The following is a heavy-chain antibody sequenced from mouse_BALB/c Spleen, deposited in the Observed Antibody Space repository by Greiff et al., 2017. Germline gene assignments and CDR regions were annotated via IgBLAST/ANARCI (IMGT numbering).Heavy chain of an antibody. J-gene: IGHJ2*01. V-gene: IGHV3-2*02. CDR3: ASNLHYYGYDY. D-gene: IGHD1-2*01. CDR2: ISYSGST. Sequence: DVKLVESGPGLVKPSQSLSLTCTVTGYSITSDYAWNWIRQFPGNKLEWMGYISYSGSTSYNPSLKSRISITRDTSKNQFFLQLNSVTTEDTATYYCASNLHYYGYDYWGQGTTLTVSS. CDR1: GYSITSDYA.